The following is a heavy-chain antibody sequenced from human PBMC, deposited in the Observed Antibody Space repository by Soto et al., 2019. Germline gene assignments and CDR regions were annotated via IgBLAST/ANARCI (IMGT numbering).Heavy chain of an antibody. CDR1: LLNFRIAW. CDR3: TAMNDRDAFDI. D-gene: IGHD1-1*01. CDR2: IIDNADGGTA. V-gene: IGHV3-15*01. J-gene: IGHJ3*02. Sequence: EEQLVEAGGGLVKQGGSLRLSCAASLLNFRIAWLSWVGQAPAKGRERVGRIIDNADGGTADNAAPVKDRFVISRDDSKSTMYLQMNSLKIEDTAMYYCTAMNDRDAFDIWGQGKMVTVS.